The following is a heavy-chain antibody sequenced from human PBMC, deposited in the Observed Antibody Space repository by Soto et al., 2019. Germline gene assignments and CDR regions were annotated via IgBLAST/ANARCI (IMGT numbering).Heavy chain of an antibody. CDR3: AKAAVARNGGWYWFDP. Sequence: EVQLLESGGGLVQPGGSLRLSCAAPGFTFSNYAMSWVRQAPGKGLEWVSSIHGSGAGTYYAASVKGRFTVSRDDTKETLYLQRSSLTVDATAVYYCAKAAVARNGGWYWFDPWGQGTLVTVAS. V-gene: IGHV3-23*01. D-gene: IGHD6-19*01. CDR2: IHGSGAGT. CDR1: GFTFSNYA. J-gene: IGHJ5*02.